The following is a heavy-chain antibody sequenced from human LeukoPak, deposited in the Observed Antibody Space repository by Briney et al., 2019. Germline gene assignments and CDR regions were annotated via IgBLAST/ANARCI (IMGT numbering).Heavy chain of an antibody. CDR2: IYYSGST. CDR3: ARLFGGYSLYYYYYMDV. D-gene: IGHD3-3*01. J-gene: IGHJ6*03. V-gene: IGHV4-59*01. Sequence: SETLSLTCTVSGGSISSYYWSWIRQPPGKGLEWIGYIYYSGSTNYNPSLKSRVTISVDTSKNQFSLKLSSVTAADTAVYYCARLFGGYSLYYYYYMDVWGKGTTVTVSS. CDR1: GGSISSYY.